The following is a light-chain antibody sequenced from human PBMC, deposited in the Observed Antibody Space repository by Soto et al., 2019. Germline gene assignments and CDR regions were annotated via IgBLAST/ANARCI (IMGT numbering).Light chain of an antibody. Sequence: EIGLTQSPGTLSLSPGERATLSCRTSQSVRNNYLGWYQQKPGQAPRLLIYGAYSRASGIPDRFSGGGSGTDFTLTISRLEPEDFAVYYCHQYGSSPLTFGGGTKVEIK. CDR3: HQYGSSPLT. J-gene: IGKJ4*01. CDR1: QSVRNNY. V-gene: IGKV3-20*01. CDR2: GAY.